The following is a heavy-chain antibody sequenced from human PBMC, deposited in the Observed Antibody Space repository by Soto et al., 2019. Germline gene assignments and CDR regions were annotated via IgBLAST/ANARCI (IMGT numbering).Heavy chain of an antibody. CDR3: ATWVDYGDFEGFDF. V-gene: IGHV1-2*04. CDR1: GYSFTDYK. Sequence: ASVKVSCQTSGYSFTDYKLHWVRQAPGQGLEWMGWVDPNGGGSNSAQKFQGSVTMTWDTSITTAYLDLTRLTTNDTATYFCATWVDYGDFEGFDFWGQGTLVTSPQ. CDR2: VDPNGGGS. J-gene: IGHJ4*02. D-gene: IGHD4-17*01.